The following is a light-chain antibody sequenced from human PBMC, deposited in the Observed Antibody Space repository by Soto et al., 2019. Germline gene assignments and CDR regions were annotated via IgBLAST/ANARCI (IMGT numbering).Light chain of an antibody. V-gene: IGKV3-20*01. CDR1: PSVSSSF. J-gene: IGKJ5*01. CDR2: GAS. CDR3: QQYGTSAIT. Sequence: LSTGERATLSCRASPSVSSSFLAWYQQRPGQAPRLLIYGASSRATGIPDRFSGSGSGTDFTLTISRLEPEDFAVYYCQQYGTSAITFGQGTRLEIK.